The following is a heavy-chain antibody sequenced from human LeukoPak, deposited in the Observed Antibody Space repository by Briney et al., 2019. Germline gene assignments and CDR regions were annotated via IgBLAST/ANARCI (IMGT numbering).Heavy chain of an antibody. J-gene: IGHJ6*02. V-gene: IGHV4-4*07. CDR3: ARDLLNGMDV. Sequence: SETLCLTCTVSGGSVSSYYWSWIRQPAGKGLEWIGRMYISGSTDYDPSLKSRVTMSLDTSKNQLSLKLISVTAADTALYYCARDLLNGMDVWGQGTTVTVSS. CDR1: GGSVSSYY. D-gene: IGHD3-9*01. CDR2: MYISGST.